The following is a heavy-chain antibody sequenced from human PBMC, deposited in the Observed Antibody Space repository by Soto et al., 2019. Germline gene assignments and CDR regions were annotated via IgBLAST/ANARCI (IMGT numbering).Heavy chain of an antibody. D-gene: IGHD1-26*01. J-gene: IGHJ5*02. CDR3: ARGGSYYTNWFDP. V-gene: IGHV4-39*01. Sequence: SETLSLTCTVSGDSISSSSYYWVWIRQPPGKGLEWIGSIYYSGSTYYNASLKSRVAISVDTSKNQFSLKLTSVTAADTAVYYCARGGSYYTNWFDPWGQGTLVTVSS. CDR1: GDSISSSSYY. CDR2: IYYSGST.